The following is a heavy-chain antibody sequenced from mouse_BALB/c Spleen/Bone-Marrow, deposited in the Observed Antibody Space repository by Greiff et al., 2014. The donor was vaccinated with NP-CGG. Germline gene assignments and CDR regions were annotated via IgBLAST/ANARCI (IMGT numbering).Heavy chain of an antibody. CDR1: GFDFSRYW. J-gene: IGHJ2*01. V-gene: IGHV4-1*02. CDR3: ARPDYYGYLNY. CDR2: INPDSRTI. Sequence: EVHLVESGGGLVQPGGSLKLSCAASGFDFSRYWMSWVRQAPGKGLEWIGEINPDSRTINYSPSLKDKFIISRDNAKNTLYLRLNKVRSEDTALYYCARPDYYGYLNYWGQGTTLTASS. D-gene: IGHD1-1*01.